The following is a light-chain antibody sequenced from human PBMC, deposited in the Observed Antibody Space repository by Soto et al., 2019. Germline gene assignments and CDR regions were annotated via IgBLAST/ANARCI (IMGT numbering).Light chain of an antibody. CDR1: QNISNY. CDR2: DVS. CDR3: QQRSNWPRT. Sequence: IVLTQSPSTLPLSPWKRSTLSCMASQNISNYLILYQQKPGQAPRLLIYDVSNRAAGIPARFSGSGSGTDFTLTISSLEPEDFPVYHSQQRSNWPRTFGQGTMVDVK. V-gene: IGKV3-11*01. J-gene: IGKJ1*01.